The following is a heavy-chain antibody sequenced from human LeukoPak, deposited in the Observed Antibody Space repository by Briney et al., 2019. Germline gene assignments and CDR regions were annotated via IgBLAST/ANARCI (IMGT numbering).Heavy chain of an antibody. Sequence: PSETLSLTCAVYGGSLSGYYWSWIRQPPGKGLEWIGEINHSGSTNYNPSLKSRVTISVDTSKNQFSLKLSSVTAADTAVYYCARAPLDYWGQGTLVTVSS. CDR3: ARAPLDY. V-gene: IGHV4-34*01. CDR1: GGSLSGYY. CDR2: INHSGST. J-gene: IGHJ4*02.